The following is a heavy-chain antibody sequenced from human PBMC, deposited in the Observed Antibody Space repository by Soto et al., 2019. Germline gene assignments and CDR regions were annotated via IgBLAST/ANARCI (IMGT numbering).Heavy chain of an antibody. V-gene: IGHV3-9*01. Sequence: PGGSLRVSCAACGCAVGKLAMRVVRQAPGKGLEWVSGISWNSHPIAYSDSVKGRFTTSRDNAKNSLYLQMNSLRAEDTAFYYCAKDTAPTRGQAPLVTVS. CDR1: GCAVGKLA. CDR3: AKDTAPT. CDR2: ISWNSHPI. J-gene: IGHJ4*02.